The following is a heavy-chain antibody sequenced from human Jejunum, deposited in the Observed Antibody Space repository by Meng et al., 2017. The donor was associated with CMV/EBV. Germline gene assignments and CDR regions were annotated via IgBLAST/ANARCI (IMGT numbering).Heavy chain of an antibody. CDR2: VYHTGGT. CDR1: YSISSGYY. Sequence: YSISSGYYWGWSRRPPGKGLEWIGTVYHTGGTYYNPSLKSRVTISADTSKNQFSLKLRFVTAADTAVYYCARVSWNDGSNYHGMDVWGQGTTVTVSS. V-gene: IGHV4-38-2*02. CDR3: ARVSWNDGSNYHGMDV. D-gene: IGHD1-1*01. J-gene: IGHJ6*02.